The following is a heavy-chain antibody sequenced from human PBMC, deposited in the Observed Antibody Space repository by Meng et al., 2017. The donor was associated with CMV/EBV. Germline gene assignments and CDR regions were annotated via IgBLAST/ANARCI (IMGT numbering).Heavy chain of an antibody. CDR3: ARAGAAAAIFDY. J-gene: IGHJ4*02. D-gene: IGHD6-13*01. CDR1: GFTVSSNY. Sequence: ESLKISCAASGFTVSSNYMSWVRQAPGKGLEWVSVIYSGGSTYYADSVKGRFTISRDNSKNTLYLQMNSLRAEDTAVYYCARAGAAAAIFDYWGQGTLVTVSS. V-gene: IGHV3-66*02. CDR2: IYSGGST.